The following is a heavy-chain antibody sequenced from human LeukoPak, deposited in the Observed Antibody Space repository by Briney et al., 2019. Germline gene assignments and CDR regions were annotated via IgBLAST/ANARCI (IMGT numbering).Heavy chain of an antibody. CDR3: ARTDYGDYGDDY. D-gene: IGHD4-17*01. J-gene: IGHJ4*02. Sequence: SETLSLTCAVSGGSISSSNWRSWVRQPPGKGLEWIGEIYHSGSTNYNPSLKSRVTISVDKSKNQFSLKLSSVTAADTAVYYCARTDYGDYGDDYWGQGTLVTVSS. CDR2: IYHSGST. V-gene: IGHV4-4*02. CDR1: GGSISSSNW.